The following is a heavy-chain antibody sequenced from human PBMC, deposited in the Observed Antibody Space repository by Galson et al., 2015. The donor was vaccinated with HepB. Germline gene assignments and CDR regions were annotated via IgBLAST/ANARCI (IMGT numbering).Heavy chain of an antibody. J-gene: IGHJ4*02. V-gene: IGHV3-23*01. Sequence: SLRLSCAASGFTFSSYVMSWVRQAPGKGLEWVSGISNSGAGTYYADSVKGTFTISRDNSKNTLYLQMNSLRAEDTAVYYCAKDHGSTWYYFDYWGQGTLVTVSS. D-gene: IGHD6-13*01. CDR1: GFTFSSYV. CDR2: ISNSGAGT. CDR3: AKDHGSTWYYFDY.